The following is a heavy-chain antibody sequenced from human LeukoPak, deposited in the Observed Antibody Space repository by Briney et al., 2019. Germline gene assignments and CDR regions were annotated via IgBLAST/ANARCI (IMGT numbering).Heavy chain of an antibody. V-gene: IGHV3-11*01. J-gene: IGHJ5*02. D-gene: IGHD3-22*01. CDR3: VSPRYYDSSGYST. CDR1: GFAFSDYY. CDR2: ISSSGSTI. Sequence: GGSLRLSCAASGFAFSDYYMSWIRQAPGKGLEWVSYISSSGSTIYYADSVKGRFTISRDNAKNSLYLQMNSLRAEDTAVYYCVSPRYYDSSGYSTWGQGTLVTVSS.